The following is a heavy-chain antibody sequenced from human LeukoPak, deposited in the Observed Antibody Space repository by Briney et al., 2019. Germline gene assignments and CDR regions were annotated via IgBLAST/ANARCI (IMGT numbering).Heavy chain of an antibody. CDR2: IIPSRGST. Sequence: LATPLTVSCKASGYTFTSYYIHWVRQAPGQGVEWMGIIIPSRGSTAYAQKFQGRVTMTRDTSTNTVYMELSSLRSEDTAMYYCATISQRSLDPWGQGTLVTVSS. D-gene: IGHD3-9*01. J-gene: IGHJ5*02. CDR1: GYTFTSYY. V-gene: IGHV1-46*01. CDR3: ATISQRSLDP.